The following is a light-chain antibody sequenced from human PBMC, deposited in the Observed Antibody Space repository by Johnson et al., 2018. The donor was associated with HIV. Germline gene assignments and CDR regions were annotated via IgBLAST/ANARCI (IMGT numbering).Light chain of an antibody. CDR3: GTWDSSLRGGV. Sequence: QSVLTQPPSVSAAPGQKVTISCSGSSSNIGNNYVSWYQQLPGTAPKLLIYDNNKRPSGIPDRFSGSKSGTSATLGITGLQTGDEADYYCGTWDSSLRGGVFVTGTKVTGL. V-gene: IGLV1-51*01. CDR2: DNN. J-gene: IGLJ1*01. CDR1: SSNIGNNY.